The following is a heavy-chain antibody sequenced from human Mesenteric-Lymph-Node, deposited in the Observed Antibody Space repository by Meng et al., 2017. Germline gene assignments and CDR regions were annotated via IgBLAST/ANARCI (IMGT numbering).Heavy chain of an antibody. CDR3: ARRYGASAYNWFDP. CDR1: GGSFSGYY. J-gene: IGHJ5*02. V-gene: IGHV4-34*01. Sequence: LQQWGAGLLKPSETLSLTFAVYGGSFSGYYWSWIRQPPGKGLEWIGEINHSGSTNYNPSLKSRVTISVDTSKNQFSLKLSSVTAADTAVYYCARRYGASAYNWFDPWGQGTLVTVSS. D-gene: IGHD4-17*01. CDR2: INHSGST.